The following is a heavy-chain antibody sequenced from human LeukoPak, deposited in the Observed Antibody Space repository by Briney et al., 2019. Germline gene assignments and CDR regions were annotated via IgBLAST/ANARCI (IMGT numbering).Heavy chain of an antibody. J-gene: IGHJ3*02. D-gene: IGHD2-21*02. CDR1: GGSISSGGYS. Sequence: SSQTLSLTCAVSGGSISSGGYSWSWIRQPPGKGLEWIGYIYHSGSTYYNPSLKSRVTISVDRSKNQFSLKLSSVTAADTAVYYCAGPHIVVVTATRNQAFDIWGQGTMVTVSS. CDR2: IYHSGST. CDR3: AGPHIVVVTATRNQAFDI. V-gene: IGHV4-30-2*01.